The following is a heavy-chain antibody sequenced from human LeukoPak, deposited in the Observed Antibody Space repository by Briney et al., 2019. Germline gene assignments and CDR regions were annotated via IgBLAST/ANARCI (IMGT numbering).Heavy chain of an antibody. V-gene: IGHV3-23*01. CDR1: GFTFSSYA. J-gene: IGHJ4*02. CDR3: ARDLAYSRLDY. CDR2: ISGSGGST. Sequence: GGSLRLSCAASGFTFSSYAMSWVRQAPGKGLEWVSAISGSGGSTYYADSVKGRFTISRDNAKNSLYLQMDSLRVEDTAFYYCARDLAYSRLDYWGQGMLVTVSS. D-gene: IGHD5-18*01.